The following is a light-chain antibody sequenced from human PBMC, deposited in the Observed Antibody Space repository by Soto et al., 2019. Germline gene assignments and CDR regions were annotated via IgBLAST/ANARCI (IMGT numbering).Light chain of an antibody. CDR3: QQYNDWPPRT. CDR1: QSVSIN. V-gene: IGKV3-15*01. Sequence: EIVMTQSLFTLSVSPGDRATLSCRASQSVSINLAWSQQKPGQAPSLLIYGASTRATGVPGRFSGSGSGTEFTLTISALQSEDFAVYYCQQYNDWPPRTFGQGTKVDIK. CDR2: GAS. J-gene: IGKJ1*01.